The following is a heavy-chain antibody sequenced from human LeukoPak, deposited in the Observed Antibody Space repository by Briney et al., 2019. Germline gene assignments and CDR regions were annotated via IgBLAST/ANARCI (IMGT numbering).Heavy chain of an antibody. J-gene: IGHJ4*02. Sequence: SETLCLTCTVSGGSISSSSYYWGWIRQPPGKGLEWIGSIYYSGSTYYNPSLKSRVTISVDTSKNQFSLKLSSVTAADTAVYYCARLWGFDYWGQGTLVTVSS. D-gene: IGHD7-27*01. V-gene: IGHV4-39*01. CDR3: ARLWGFDY. CDR2: IYYSGST. CDR1: GGSISSSSYY.